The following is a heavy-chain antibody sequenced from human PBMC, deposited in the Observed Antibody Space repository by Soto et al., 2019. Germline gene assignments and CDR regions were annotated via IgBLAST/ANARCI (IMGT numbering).Heavy chain of an antibody. V-gene: IGHV1-69*13. CDR2: IIPIFGTA. Sequence: EASVKVSCKASGGTFSSYAISWVRQAPGQGLEWMGGIIPIFGTANYAQKFQGRVTITADESTSTAYMELSSLRSEDTAVYYCASPRPYKRLRDRPYSYYGMDVWGQGTTVTVSS. CDR3: ASPRPYKRLRDRPYSYYGMDV. CDR1: GGTFSSYA. D-gene: IGHD4-17*01. J-gene: IGHJ6*02.